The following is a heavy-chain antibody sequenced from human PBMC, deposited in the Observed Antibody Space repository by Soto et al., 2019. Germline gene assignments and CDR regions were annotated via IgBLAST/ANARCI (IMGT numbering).Heavy chain of an antibody. J-gene: IGHJ4*02. V-gene: IGHV3-33*01. CDR1: GFTFSSYA. CDR3: ARGSAYSDYDLEY. CDR2: IWYDGSNK. Sequence: PGGSLRLSCAASGFTFSSYAMHWVRQAPGRGLEWVAIIWYDGSNKYYADSVKGRFTISRDNSKNTLYLQMNSLRGEDTAVYYCARGSAYSDYDLEYWGQGTLVTVSS. D-gene: IGHD4-17*01.